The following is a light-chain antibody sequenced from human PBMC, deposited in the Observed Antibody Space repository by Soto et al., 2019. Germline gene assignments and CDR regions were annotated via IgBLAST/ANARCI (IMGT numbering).Light chain of an antibody. CDR3: KQYSTYPWT. CDR2: KAS. CDR1: QTISTL. J-gene: IGKJ1*01. V-gene: IGKV1-5*03. Sequence: DIQMTQSPSTLSASVGDRVTITCRASQTISTLLAWYQQRPGKAPNLLIYKASSLESGVPSRFSGSGSGTEFSFIFISLQPDDFAIYFCKQYSTYPWTFGQGTK.